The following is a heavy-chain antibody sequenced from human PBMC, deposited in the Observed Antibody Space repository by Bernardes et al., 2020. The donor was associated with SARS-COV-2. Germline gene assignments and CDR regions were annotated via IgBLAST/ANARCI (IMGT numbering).Heavy chain of an antibody. CDR2: FDPEDGET. D-gene: IGHD5-12*01. V-gene: IGHV1-24*01. CDR3: ATGIAESGYEENGVIDY. J-gene: IGHJ4*02. CDR1: GYTLTELS. Sequence: ASVKVSCKVSGYTLTELSMHWVRQAPGKGLEWMGGFDPEDGETIYAQKFQGRVTMTEDTSTDTAYMELSSLRSEDTAVYYCATGIAESGYEENGVIDYWGQGTLVTVSS.